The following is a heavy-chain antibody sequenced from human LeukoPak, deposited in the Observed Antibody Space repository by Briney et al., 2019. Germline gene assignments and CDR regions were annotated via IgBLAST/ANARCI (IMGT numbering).Heavy chain of an antibody. Sequence: PGGSLRLSCAASGFTFSNAWMSWVRQAPGKGLEWVGRIKSKTDGGTTDYAAPVKGRFTISRDDSKNTLYLQMNSLKTEDTAVYYCTTAASPTGRFWSGYYVSAPEDWGQGTLVTLSS. J-gene: IGHJ4*02. D-gene: IGHD3-3*01. CDR1: GFTFSNAW. CDR3: TTAASPTGRFWSGYYVSAPED. CDR2: IKSKTDGGTT. V-gene: IGHV3-15*01.